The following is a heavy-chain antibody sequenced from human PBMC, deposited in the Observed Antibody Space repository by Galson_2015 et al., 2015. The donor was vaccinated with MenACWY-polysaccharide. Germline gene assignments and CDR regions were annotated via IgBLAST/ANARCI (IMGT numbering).Heavy chain of an antibody. CDR2: INSDETST. D-gene: IGHD3-3*01. V-gene: IGHV3-74*01. CDR3: ARGHYDLWSGYRHYYFGLDV. CDR1: EFDFSTYW. J-gene: IGHJ6*01. Sequence: ASEFDFSTYWMHWVRQVPGKGPVWVSRINSDETSTSYADSVKGRFSISRDNAKSTLYLQMNSLRAEDTAVYYCARGHYDLWSGYRHYYFGLDVWGQGTTVTVSS.